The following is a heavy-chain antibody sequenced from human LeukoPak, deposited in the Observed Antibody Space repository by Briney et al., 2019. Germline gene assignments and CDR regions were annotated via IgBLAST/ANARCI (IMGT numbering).Heavy chain of an antibody. J-gene: IGHJ4*02. CDR1: GYTFTSYD. D-gene: IGHD6-19*01. CDR2: MNPNSGNT. V-gene: IGHV1-8*01. Sequence: GASVKVSCKASGYTFTSYDINWVRQATGLGLEWMGWMNPNSGNTGYAQKFQGRVTMTRNTSISTAYMELSSLRSEDTAVYYCARERGTAVAPEGDFDYWGQGTLVTVSS. CDR3: ARERGTAVAPEGDFDY.